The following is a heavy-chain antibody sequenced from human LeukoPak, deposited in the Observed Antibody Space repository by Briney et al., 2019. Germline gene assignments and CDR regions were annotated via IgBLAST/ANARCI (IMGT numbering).Heavy chain of an antibody. CDR3: ARGRNSNDASDI. J-gene: IGHJ3*02. D-gene: IGHD1-14*01. CDR2: ISSSSSYI. V-gene: IGHV3-21*01. CDR1: GFTFSSYS. Sequence: GGSLRLSCAASGFTFSSYSMNWVRQAPGKGLEWVSSISSSSSYIYYADSVKGRFTISRDNAKNSLYLQMNSLRAEDTAVYYCARGRNSNDASDIWGQGTMVTVSS.